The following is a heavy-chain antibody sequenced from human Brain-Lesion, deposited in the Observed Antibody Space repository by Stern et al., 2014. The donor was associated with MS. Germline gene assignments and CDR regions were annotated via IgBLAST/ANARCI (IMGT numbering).Heavy chain of an antibody. CDR2: IYYSGNT. D-gene: IGHD2-15*01. J-gene: IGHJ5*02. Sequence: QVQLVESGPGLVKPSETLSLTCTVAGGSVSSTSYAWAWIRQPPGKGLEWIGTIYYSGNTYYSPFLKSRLTISLDTSKNQFSLWGGSVTAADTAVYYCAGEEDIRYCSGGSCTGNWFDPWGQGTLVTVSS. CDR3: AGEEDIRYCSGGSCTGNWFDP. V-gene: IGHV4-39*01. CDR1: GGSVSSTSYA.